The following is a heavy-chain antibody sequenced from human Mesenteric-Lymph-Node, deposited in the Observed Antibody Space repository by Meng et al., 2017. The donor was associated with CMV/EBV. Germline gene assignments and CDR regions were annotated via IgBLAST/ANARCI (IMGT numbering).Heavy chain of an antibody. D-gene: IGHD2-15*01. CDR1: GFTFSTYG. V-gene: IGHV3-30*02. CDR3: AKDSGVADFDY. CDR2: IWFDGSKK. J-gene: IGHJ4*02. Sequence: GESLKISCAASGFTFSTYGMHWVRQAPGKGLEWVTLIWFDGSKKYYAESVKGRFTISRDNSKNTVYLQMNSLRIEDTALYYCAKDSGVADFDYWGQGTLVTVSS.